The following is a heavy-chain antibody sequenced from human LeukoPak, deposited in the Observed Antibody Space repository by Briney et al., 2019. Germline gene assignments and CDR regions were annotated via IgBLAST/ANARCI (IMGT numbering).Heavy chain of an antibody. CDR3: AKGSDSSSAGVVDY. D-gene: IGHD6-6*01. CDR2: ISWNSGSI. Sequence: QPGGSLRLSCAASGFNFDDYAMHWVRQAPGKGLEWVSGISWNSGSIGYADSVKGRFTISRDNAKNSLYLQMNSLRAEDTALYYCAKGSDSSSAGVVDYWGQGTLVTVSS. V-gene: IGHV3-9*01. CDR1: GFNFDDYA. J-gene: IGHJ4*02.